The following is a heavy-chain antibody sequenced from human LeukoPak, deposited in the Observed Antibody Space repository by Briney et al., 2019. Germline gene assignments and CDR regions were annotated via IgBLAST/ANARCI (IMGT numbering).Heavy chain of an antibody. D-gene: IGHD3-3*01. CDR2: IYTSGST. CDR1: GGSISSSSYY. CDR3: ASESITIFGVVNAQYYYYYYMDV. Sequence: SQTLSLTCTVSGGSISSSSYYWSWIRQPAGKGLEWIGRIYTSGSTNYNPSLKSRVTISVDTSKNQFSLKLSSVTAADTAVYYCASESITIFGVVNAQYYYYYYMDVWGKGTTVTVSS. J-gene: IGHJ6*03. V-gene: IGHV4-61*02.